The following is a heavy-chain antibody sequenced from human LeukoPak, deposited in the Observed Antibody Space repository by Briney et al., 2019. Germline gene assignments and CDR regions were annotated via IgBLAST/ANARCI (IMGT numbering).Heavy chain of an antibody. CDR3: AKDTVAAAGHNWFDP. J-gene: IGHJ5*02. D-gene: IGHD6-13*01. Sequence: GGSLRLSCAASGFTFSSYAMSWVRQAPGKGLEWVSAISGSGGSTYYADSVKGRFTISRDNSKNTLYPQMNSLRAEDTAVYYCAKDTVAAAGHNWFDPWGQGTLVTVSS. V-gene: IGHV3-23*01. CDR2: ISGSGGST. CDR1: GFTFSSYA.